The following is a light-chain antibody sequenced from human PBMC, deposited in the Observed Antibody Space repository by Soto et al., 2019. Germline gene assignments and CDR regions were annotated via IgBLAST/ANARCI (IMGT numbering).Light chain of an antibody. CDR2: KAS. V-gene: IGKV1-5*03. J-gene: IGKJ2*01. CDR3: QQYNSYST. CDR1: QSIADY. Sequence: DIQMTQSPSTLSASVGDRVTITCRASQSIADYLAWYQQKPGKAPNLLIYKASTLETGVPSRFSGSGSGTEFSLTISSLQPDDLATYYCQQYNSYSTFGQGTKVDIK.